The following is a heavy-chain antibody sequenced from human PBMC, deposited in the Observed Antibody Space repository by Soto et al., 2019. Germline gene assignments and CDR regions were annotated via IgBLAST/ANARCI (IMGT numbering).Heavy chain of an antibody. V-gene: IGHV4-31*03. Sequence: SETLSLTCTVSGGSISSGGYYWSWIRQHPGKGLEWIGYIYYSGSTYYNPSLKSRVTISVDTSKNQFSLKLSSVTAADTAVYYCARHYDFWSGYSGWGQGTLVTVSS. J-gene: IGHJ4*02. CDR3: ARHYDFWSGYSG. D-gene: IGHD3-3*01. CDR1: GGSISSGGYY. CDR2: IYYSGST.